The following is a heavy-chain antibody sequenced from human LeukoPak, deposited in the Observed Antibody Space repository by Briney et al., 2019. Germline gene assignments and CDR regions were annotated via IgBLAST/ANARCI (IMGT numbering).Heavy chain of an antibody. CDR1: GYTFTGYY. J-gene: IGHJ6*03. CDR3: AREYSSSWYRDHYYYYMDV. Sequence: ASVKVSCKASGYTFTGYYMHWVRQAPGQGLEWMGWISAYNGNTNYAQKLQGRVTMTTDTSTSTAYMELRSLRSDDTAVYYCAREYSSSWYRDHYYYYMDVWGKGTTVTISS. D-gene: IGHD6-13*01. CDR2: ISAYNGNT. V-gene: IGHV1-18*04.